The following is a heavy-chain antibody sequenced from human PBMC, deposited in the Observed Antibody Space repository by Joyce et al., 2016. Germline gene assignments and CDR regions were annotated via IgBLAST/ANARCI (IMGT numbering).Heavy chain of an antibody. Sequence: EVQLVESGGGLVKPGGSLRLSCAASGFTFSSYSMSWVRQVPGKGLEWVSSVSSSSYYIKYTDAVKGRFTISRDNAKNSLYLQMNSLRVEDTAVYYCARSSYTNGIFDYWGQGTLVTVSS. D-gene: IGHD2-8*01. V-gene: IGHV3-21*01. CDR2: VSSSSYYI. CDR3: ARSSYTNGIFDY. CDR1: GFTFSSYS. J-gene: IGHJ4*02.